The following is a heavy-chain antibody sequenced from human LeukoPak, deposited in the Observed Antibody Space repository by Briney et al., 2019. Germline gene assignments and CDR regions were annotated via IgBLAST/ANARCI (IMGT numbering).Heavy chain of an antibody. J-gene: IGHJ4*02. D-gene: IGHD4-17*01. Sequence: SETLSLTCTVSGDSISSYYWSWIRQPPGKGLEWIAYIYYTGSTKYNPSLKSRVTISVDTSKSQFSLKLSSVTAADTAVYYCATTVTTRYYFDYWGQGALVTVSS. CDR2: IYYTGST. V-gene: IGHV4-59*08. CDR3: ATTVTTRYYFDY. CDR1: GDSISSYY.